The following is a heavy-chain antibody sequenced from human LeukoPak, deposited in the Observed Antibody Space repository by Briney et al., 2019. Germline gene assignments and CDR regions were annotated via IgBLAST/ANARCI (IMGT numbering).Heavy chain of an antibody. Sequence: SVKVSCKASGGTFSSYAISWVRQAPGQGLEWMGRIIPILGIANYAQKFQGRVTITADKSTSTAYMELSRLRSDDTAVYYCARSLGYCSSTSCYGTWFDPWGQGTLVTVSS. CDR2: IIPILGIA. V-gene: IGHV1-69*04. J-gene: IGHJ5*02. CDR3: ARSLGYCSSTSCYGTWFDP. CDR1: GGTFSSYA. D-gene: IGHD2-2*01.